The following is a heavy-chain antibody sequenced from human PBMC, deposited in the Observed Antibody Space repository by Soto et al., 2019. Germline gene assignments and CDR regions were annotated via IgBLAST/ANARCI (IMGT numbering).Heavy chain of an antibody. CDR3: ARSPRNYYALGSYSYFRH. CDR2: MNPNNGNT. Sequence: SAKVWLKASGYTFTSYDISWVRQATGQGLEWMGWMNPNNGNTDYAPKFQGRVTMTMNTSIGTAYMELSSLRSEDTAVYYCARSPRNYYALGSYSYFRHWGQGTLVTVSS. CDR1: GYTFTSYD. J-gene: IGHJ1*01. D-gene: IGHD3-10*01. V-gene: IGHV1-8*01.